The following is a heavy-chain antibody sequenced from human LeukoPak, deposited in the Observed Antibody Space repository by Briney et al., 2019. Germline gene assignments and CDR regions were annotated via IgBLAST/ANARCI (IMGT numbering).Heavy chain of an antibody. CDR2: VNSDGSST. CDR3: ARGGQTVGTTKELDY. J-gene: IGHJ4*02. D-gene: IGHD1-26*01. Sequence: PGGSLRLSCAASGFTFSNYWMHWVRQAPGKGLVWVSRVNSDGSSTSYADSVKGRFTISRDNAKNTLYLQMNSLRAEDTALYYCARGGQTVGTTKELDYWGQGTLATVSS. V-gene: IGHV3-74*01. CDR1: GFTFSNYW.